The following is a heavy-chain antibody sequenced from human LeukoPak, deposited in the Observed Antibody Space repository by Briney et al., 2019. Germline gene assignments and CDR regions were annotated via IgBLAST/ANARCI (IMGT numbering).Heavy chain of an antibody. J-gene: IGHJ4*02. Sequence: PGGSLRFSCAVSGFTFSGYAMSWVRQAPGKGLEWVSVFSGGDSSTYYAHSVKGRFTISRDNSKNTLYLQMNSLRVEDTAVYYCAKHRGSYGDFIFLDFWGQGTLVTVSS. D-gene: IGHD2-21*02. CDR1: GFTFSGYA. CDR2: FSGGDSST. V-gene: IGHV3-23*01. CDR3: AKHRGSYGDFIFLDF.